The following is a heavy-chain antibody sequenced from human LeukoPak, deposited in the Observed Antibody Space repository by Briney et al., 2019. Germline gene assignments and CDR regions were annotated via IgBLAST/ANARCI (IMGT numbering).Heavy chain of an antibody. D-gene: IGHD4-17*01. Sequence: PSETLSLTCAVTGGSISSTSYYWGWIRHPPGKGLEWIGSIYYSGSTYYNPSLKSRLTISVDTSKNQFSLKLSSVTAADTAVYYCARLLTTVIYFDYWGQGTPVTVSS. V-gene: IGHV4-39*01. CDR3: ARLLTTVIYFDY. CDR1: GGSISSTSYY. CDR2: IYYSGST. J-gene: IGHJ4*02.